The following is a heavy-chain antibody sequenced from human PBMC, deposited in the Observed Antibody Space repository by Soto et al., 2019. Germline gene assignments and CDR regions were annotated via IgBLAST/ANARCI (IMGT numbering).Heavy chain of an antibody. J-gene: IGHJ4*02. Sequence: ASEKVSCKASGYTFTTHYMHWVRQAPGQGLEWMGIINPSGGRTTYALKFQGRVTMTSDTSTNTVYVELTSLRSEDAAIYFCARAGENYGSGTFSPPLRYYFNSWGQGTLVTVSS. CDR2: INPSGGRT. D-gene: IGHD3-10*01. CDR1: GYTFTTHY. CDR3: ARAGENYGSGTFSPPLRYYFNS. V-gene: IGHV1-46*01.